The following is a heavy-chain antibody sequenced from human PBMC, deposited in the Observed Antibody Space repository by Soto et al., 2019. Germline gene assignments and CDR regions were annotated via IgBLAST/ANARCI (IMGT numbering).Heavy chain of an antibody. CDR1: GGSISSGGYY. CDR2: IYYSGST. CDR3: AASCVGCGGFNYYGMDV. V-gene: IGHV4-31*03. D-gene: IGHD2-21*01. J-gene: IGHJ6*02. Sequence: QVQLQESGPGLVKPSQTLSLTCTVSGGSISSGGYYWSWIRQHPGKGLEWIGYIYYSGSTYYNPSPKCRVTISVETSKTQFSVKRSSVAAAETAVYYCAASCVGCGGFNYYGMDVWGQGTTVTVSS.